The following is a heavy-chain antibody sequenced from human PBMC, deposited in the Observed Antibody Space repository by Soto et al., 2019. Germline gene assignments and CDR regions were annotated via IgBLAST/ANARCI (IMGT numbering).Heavy chain of an antibody. V-gene: IGHV1-18*01. Sequence: QVQLVQSGAEVKKPVASVKVSCKASGYTFTSYGISWVRQAPGQGLEWMGWISAYNGNTNYAQKLQGRVTRTTDTCTSKGYMEMRRLRSDDTAVYYCARGGRRITIFGYYFDYWGQGTLVTVSS. J-gene: IGHJ4*02. CDR3: ARGGRRITIFGYYFDY. D-gene: IGHD3-3*01. CDR2: ISAYNGNT. CDR1: GYTFTSYG.